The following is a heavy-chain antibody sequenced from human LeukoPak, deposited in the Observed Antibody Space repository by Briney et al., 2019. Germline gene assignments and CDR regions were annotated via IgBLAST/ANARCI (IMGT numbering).Heavy chain of an antibody. CDR2: TYYRSKWYN. V-gene: IGHV6-1*01. Sequence: SQTLSLTCAISGDSVSSNSAAWNWIRQSPSRGLEWLGRTYYRSKWYNDYAVSVKSRITINPDTSKNQFSLQLNSVTPEDTAVYYCARALVLGRGYYESAMDVWGKGTTVTVSS. CDR3: ARALVLGRGYYESAMDV. J-gene: IGHJ6*03. CDR1: GDSVSSNSAA. D-gene: IGHD3-22*01.